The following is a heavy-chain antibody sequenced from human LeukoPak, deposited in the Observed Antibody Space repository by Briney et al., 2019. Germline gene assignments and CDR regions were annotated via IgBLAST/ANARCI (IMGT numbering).Heavy chain of an antibody. D-gene: IGHD3-22*01. CDR1: GGSIGSYY. V-gene: IGHV4-59*08. Sequence: SETLSLTCTLSGGSIGSYYWSWIRPPPERGLEWIGYIYYSGSTNYNPSLKSRVPISVDTSKNQSSLKLSSVTAADTAVYYCARRHRIPYRTSYYYDSSGRSSRDAFDIWGQGTMVTVSS. CDR2: IYYSGST. CDR3: ARRHRIPYRTSYYYDSSGRSSRDAFDI. J-gene: IGHJ3*02.